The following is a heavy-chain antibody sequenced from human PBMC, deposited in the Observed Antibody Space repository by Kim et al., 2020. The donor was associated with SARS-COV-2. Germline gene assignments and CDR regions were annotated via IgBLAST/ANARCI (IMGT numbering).Heavy chain of an antibody. J-gene: IGHJ6*02. D-gene: IGHD3-3*01. Sequence: YADSGKGRFTISRDNAKNSLYLQMNSLRAEDTAVYYCARELRFSPFGMDVWGQGTTVTVSS. V-gene: IGHV3-48*03. CDR3: ARELRFSPFGMDV.